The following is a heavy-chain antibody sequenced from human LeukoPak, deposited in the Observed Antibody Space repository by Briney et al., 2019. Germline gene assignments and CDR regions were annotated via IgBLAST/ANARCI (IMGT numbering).Heavy chain of an antibody. Sequence: SETLSLTCAVYGGSFSGYYWSWIRQPPGKGLEWIGEINHSGSTNYNPSLKSRVTISVDTSKNQFSLKLSSVTAADTAVYYCARGRGLRYFDWLLQELDYWGQGTLVTVSS. J-gene: IGHJ4*02. CDR1: GGSFSGYY. D-gene: IGHD3-9*01. V-gene: IGHV4-34*01. CDR2: INHSGST. CDR3: ARGRGLRYFDWLLQELDY.